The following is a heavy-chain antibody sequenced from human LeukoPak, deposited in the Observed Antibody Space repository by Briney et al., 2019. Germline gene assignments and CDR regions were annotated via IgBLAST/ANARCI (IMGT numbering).Heavy chain of an antibody. D-gene: IGHD1-26*01. CDR2: INPAGTYV. J-gene: IGHJ5*01. Sequence: GGSLRLSCAASGFTFSNYWIHWVRQAPGKGLVWVSRINPAGTYVNYADSAKGRLTISRDNAKNTVYLQMNSLRAEDTALFYCVRDWDHFDFDSWGQGTLVTVSS. CDR3: VRDWDHFDFDS. V-gene: IGHV3-74*01. CDR1: GFTFSNYW.